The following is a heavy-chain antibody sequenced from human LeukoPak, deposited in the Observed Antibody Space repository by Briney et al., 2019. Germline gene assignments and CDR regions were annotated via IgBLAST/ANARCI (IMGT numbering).Heavy chain of an antibody. CDR3: ARESKESPNPYTIFELVIIRWFDP. CDR2: INSDGSST. J-gene: IGHJ5*02. Sequence: TGGSLRLSCAASGFTFSSYWMHWVRQAPGKGLGWVSRINSDGSSTSYADSVKGRFTILRDNAKNRPYLQMHSLRAEDTAVYYCARESKESPNPYTIFELVIIRWFDPWGQGALDTVTS. V-gene: IGHV3-74*01. CDR1: GFTFSSYW. D-gene: IGHD3-3*01.